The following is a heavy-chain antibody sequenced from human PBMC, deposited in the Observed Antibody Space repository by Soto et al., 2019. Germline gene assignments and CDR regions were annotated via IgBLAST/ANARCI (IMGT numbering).Heavy chain of an antibody. CDR2: IKADGSST. CDR3: TRERFDT. J-gene: IGHJ5*02. V-gene: IGHV3-74*01. CDR1: GFTFSNYW. Sequence: GGSLRLSCAASGFTFSNYWMHWVRQAPGKGLVWVSRIKADGSSTNYADSVKGRFTISRDNAKNTLYLVINSLRVEDTAVYFCTRERFDTWGQGTLVTVSS.